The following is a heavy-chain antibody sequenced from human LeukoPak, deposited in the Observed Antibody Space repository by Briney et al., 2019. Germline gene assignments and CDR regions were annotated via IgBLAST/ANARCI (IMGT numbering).Heavy chain of an antibody. CDR3: ARAQDYDFWSGHWGY. CDR2: IYYSGST. J-gene: IGHJ4*02. Sequence: SETLSLTCTVSGGSISSYYWSWIRQPPGKGLEWIGYIYYSGSTNYNPSLKSRVTISVDTSKNQFSLKLSSVTAADTAVYYCARAQDYDFWSGHWGYWGQGTLVTVSS. D-gene: IGHD3-3*01. CDR1: GGSISSYY. V-gene: IGHV4-59*01.